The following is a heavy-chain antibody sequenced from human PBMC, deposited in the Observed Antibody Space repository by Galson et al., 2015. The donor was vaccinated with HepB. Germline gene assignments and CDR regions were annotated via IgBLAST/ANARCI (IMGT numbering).Heavy chain of an antibody. CDR1: GGSVGSSTNY. CDR2: IYYSGFT. V-gene: IGHV4-39*01. CDR3: ARDLYLGYCSAGTCPIDY. D-gene: IGHD2-15*01. J-gene: IGHJ4*02. Sequence: ETLSLTCTVSGGSVGSSTNYWGWIRQPPGKGLEWIGSIYYSGFTYYNPSLKSRVTISVDTSKNQFSLRLTSVTAADAAMYYCARDLYLGYCSAGTCPIDYWGQGTLVTVSS.